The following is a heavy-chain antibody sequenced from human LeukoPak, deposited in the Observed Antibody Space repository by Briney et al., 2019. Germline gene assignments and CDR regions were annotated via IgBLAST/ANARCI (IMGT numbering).Heavy chain of an antibody. CDR3: AATGYSYYYMDV. CDR2: IYHSGST. J-gene: IGHJ6*03. V-gene: IGHV4-30-2*01. Sequence: PSETLSLTCTVSGGSISSGDYYWSLIRQPPEKGLEWIGYIYHSGSTYYNPSLKSRVTISVDRSKNQFSLKLRSVTAADTAVYYCAATGYSYYYMDVWGKGTTVTVSS. CDR1: GGSISSGDYY.